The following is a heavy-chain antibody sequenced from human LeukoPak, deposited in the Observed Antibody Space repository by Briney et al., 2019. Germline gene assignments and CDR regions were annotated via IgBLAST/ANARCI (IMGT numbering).Heavy chain of an antibody. Sequence: GGSLRLSCAASGFTVSSNYMSWVRQAPGKGLEWVPVIYSGGSTYYADSVKGRFTISRDNSKNTLYLQMNSLRAEDTAVYYCARGSYYDILTGYYWWGAFDIWGQGTMVTVSS. J-gene: IGHJ3*02. CDR3: ARGSYYDILTGYYWWGAFDI. V-gene: IGHV3-53*01. CDR2: IYSGGST. D-gene: IGHD3-9*01. CDR1: GFTVSSNY.